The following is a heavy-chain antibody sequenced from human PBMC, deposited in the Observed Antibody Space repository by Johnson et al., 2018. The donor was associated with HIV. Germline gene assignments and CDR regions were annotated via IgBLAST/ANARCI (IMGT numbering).Heavy chain of an antibody. D-gene: IGHD6-13*01. J-gene: IGHJ3*02. V-gene: IGHV3-11*04. Sequence: QVQLVESGGGLVKPGGSLRLSCAASGFTFSDYYMSWIRQAPGKGPEWISYIRTSSSTIYYADSVKGRFTISRDNAKNSLYLQMDSLRAEDTAVYYCARDRAAAGPDAFDIWGQGTMVTVSS. CDR2: IRTSSSTI. CDR3: ARDRAAAGPDAFDI. CDR1: GFTFSDYY.